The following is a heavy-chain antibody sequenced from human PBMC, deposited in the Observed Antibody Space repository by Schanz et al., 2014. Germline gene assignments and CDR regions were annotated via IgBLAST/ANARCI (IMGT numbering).Heavy chain of an antibody. CDR1: GFTFSQYG. D-gene: IGHD2-15*01. CDR3: ARDAVALVPEYFMDV. CDR2: ISYDGTNE. V-gene: IGHV3-30*03. J-gene: IGHJ6*03. Sequence: QVFLAESGGGVVQPGRSLRLSCAASGFTFSQYGMHWVRQAPGKGLEWVAVISYDGTNEYYAESVKGRFTISRDNSMNTLHLQMDGLRVEDTAVYYCARDAVALVPEYFMDVWGKGTPXTVSS.